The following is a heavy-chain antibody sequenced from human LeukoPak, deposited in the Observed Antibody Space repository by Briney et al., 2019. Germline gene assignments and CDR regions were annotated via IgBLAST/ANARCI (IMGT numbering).Heavy chain of an antibody. CDR2: IKQDGSET. CDR3: ARERDGSLDY. J-gene: IGHJ4*02. Sequence: GGSLRLSCAASGFTFSNYWMRWVRQAPGKGLEWVADIKQDGSETYYVDSVKGRFTISRDNAKNSLYLQMNSLRAEDTAVYYCARERDGSLDYWGQGTLVTVSS. CDR1: GFTFSNYW. D-gene: IGHD3-10*01. V-gene: IGHV3-7*01.